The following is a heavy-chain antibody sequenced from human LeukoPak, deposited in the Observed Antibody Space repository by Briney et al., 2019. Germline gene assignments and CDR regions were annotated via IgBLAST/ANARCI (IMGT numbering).Heavy chain of an antibody. J-gene: IGHJ4*02. CDR3: AKGSSSRVPAATDDY. V-gene: IGHV3-23*01. CDR1: GFTFSSYA. CDR2: ISGSGGST. D-gene: IGHD2-2*01. Sequence: GGSLRLSRAVSGFTFSSYAMSWVRQAPGKGLEWVSAISGSGGSTYYADSVKGRFTISRDNSKNTLYLQMNSLRAEGTAVYYCAKGSSSRVPAATDDYWGQGTLVTVSS.